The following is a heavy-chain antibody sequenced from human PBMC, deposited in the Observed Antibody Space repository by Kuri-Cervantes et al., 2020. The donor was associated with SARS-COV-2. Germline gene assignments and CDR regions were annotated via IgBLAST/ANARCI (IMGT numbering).Heavy chain of an antibody. CDR1: GFTFSSYG. CDR2: ISYDGSNK. J-gene: IGHJ5*02. Sequence: GGSLRLSCAASGFTFSSYGMHWVRQAPGQGLEWVAVISYDGSNKYYADSVKGRFTISRDNSENTLYLQMNSLRAEDTAVYYCAKGFLNWFDPWGQGTLVTVSS. D-gene: IGHD2/OR15-2a*01. V-gene: IGHV3-30*18. CDR3: AKGFLNWFDP.